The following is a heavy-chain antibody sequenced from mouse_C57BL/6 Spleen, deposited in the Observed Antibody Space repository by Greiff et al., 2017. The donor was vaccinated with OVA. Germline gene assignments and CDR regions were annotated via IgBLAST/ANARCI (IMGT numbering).Heavy chain of an antibody. V-gene: IGHV7-3*01. Sequence: VQVVESGGGLVQPGGSLSLSCAASGFTFTDYYMSWVRQPPGKALEWLGFIRNKANGYTTEYSASVKGRFTISRDNSQSILYLQMNALRAEDSATYYCARYGGSYYYGSSPLYYAMDDWGQGTSVTVSS. D-gene: IGHD1-1*01. CDR3: ARYGGSYYYGSSPLYYAMDD. J-gene: IGHJ4*01. CDR1: GFTFTDYY. CDR2: IRNKANGYTT.